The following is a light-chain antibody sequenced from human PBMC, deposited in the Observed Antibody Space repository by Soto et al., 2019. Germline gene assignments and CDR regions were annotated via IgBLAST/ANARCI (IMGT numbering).Light chain of an antibody. CDR1: QGISTC. V-gene: IGKV1-12*02. CDR2: PAS. J-gene: IGKJ2*01. CDR3: QQANSFPYT. Sequence: IQMPQSQLPVSASVGNRATITCRASQGISTCLACNKQNPGRAPKLLISPASSLQSGVPSRFSGSGSGTDFTLTISSLQPEDFATYYCQQANSFPYTFGQGTKLEIK.